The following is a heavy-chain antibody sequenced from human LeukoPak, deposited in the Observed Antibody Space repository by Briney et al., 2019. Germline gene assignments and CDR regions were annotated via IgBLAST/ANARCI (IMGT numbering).Heavy chain of an antibody. D-gene: IGHD6-13*01. CDR2: IHSSGST. J-gene: IGHJ3*02. Sequence: SETLSLTCTVSGXSISSYYWSWIRQPPGKGLEWIGYIHSSGSTNYNPSLKSRVTISVDTSKNQFSLRLSSVTAADTAVYYCARRIAAAQGGAFDIWGQGTMVTVSS. CDR3: ARRIAAAQGGAFDI. CDR1: GXSISSYY. V-gene: IGHV4-4*08.